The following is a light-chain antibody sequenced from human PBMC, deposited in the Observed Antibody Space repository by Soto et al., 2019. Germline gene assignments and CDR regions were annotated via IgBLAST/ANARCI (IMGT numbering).Light chain of an antibody. CDR2: AAS. CDR1: QGISNY. V-gene: IGKV1-27*01. Sequence: DIQMTQSPSSLSASVGDRVTITCRASQGISNYLAWYQQKPGKVPKLLIYAASTLQSGVPSRFSGSGSGTDFTPTISSLQPEDVATYYCQKYNSAPPTFGQGTKLEIK. CDR3: QKYNSAPPT. J-gene: IGKJ2*01.